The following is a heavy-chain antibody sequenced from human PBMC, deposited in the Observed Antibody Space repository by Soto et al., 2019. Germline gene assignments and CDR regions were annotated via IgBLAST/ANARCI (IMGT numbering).Heavy chain of an antibody. Sequence: SLRLSCAASGFTFSSYAMSWVRQAPGKGLEWVSAISGSGGSTYYADSVKGRFTISRDNSKNTLYLQMNSLRAEDTAVYYCAKSPIKSFYDSSGYYYFDYWGQGTLVTVSS. V-gene: IGHV3-23*01. CDR2: ISGSGGST. D-gene: IGHD3-22*01. J-gene: IGHJ4*02. CDR3: AKSPIKSFYDSSGYYYFDY. CDR1: GFTFSSYA.